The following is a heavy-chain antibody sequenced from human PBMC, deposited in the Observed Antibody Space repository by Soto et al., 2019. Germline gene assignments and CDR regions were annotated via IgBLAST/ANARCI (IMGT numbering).Heavy chain of an antibody. CDR1: GYSSTRNW. V-gene: IGHV5-10-1*01. J-gene: IGHJ4*02. CDR3: ARGHGWVDY. Sequence: PGESLKISCKGSGYSSTRNWITWVRQMPGKGLEWMGRIDPRDSSTDYSPSFQGHVTISADKSISTAYLQWSSLKASDSAIYFCARGHGWVDYWGQGTLVTVSS. CDR2: IDPRDSST. D-gene: IGHD6-19*01.